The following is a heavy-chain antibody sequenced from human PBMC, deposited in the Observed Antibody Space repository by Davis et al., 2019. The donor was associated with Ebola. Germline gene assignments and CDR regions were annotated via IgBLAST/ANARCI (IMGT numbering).Heavy chain of an antibody. CDR2: IYYSGST. CDR1: GGSISSYY. V-gene: IGHV4-59*08. Sequence: SETLSLTCTVSGGSISSYYWSWIRQPPGKGLEWIGYIYYSGSTNYNPSLKIRVTISEDTSKNQFSLKLSSVTAADTAVYYCARHKGRVRYYGMDVWGQGTTVTVSS. CDR3: ARHKGRVRYYGMDV. J-gene: IGHJ6*02.